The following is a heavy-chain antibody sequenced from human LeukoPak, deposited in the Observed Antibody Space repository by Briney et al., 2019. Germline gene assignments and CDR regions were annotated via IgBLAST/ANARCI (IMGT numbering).Heavy chain of an antibody. CDR1: GGSISSGDYY. Sequence: SQTLSLTCTVSGGSISSGDYYWSWIRQPPGKGLEWIGYIYYSGSTYYNPSLKSRVTISVDTSKSQFSLKLSSVTAADTAVYYCASGTGYWYFDLWGRGTLVTVSS. CDR3: ASGTGYWYFDL. V-gene: IGHV4-30-4*01. J-gene: IGHJ2*01. CDR2: IYYSGST. D-gene: IGHD1-14*01.